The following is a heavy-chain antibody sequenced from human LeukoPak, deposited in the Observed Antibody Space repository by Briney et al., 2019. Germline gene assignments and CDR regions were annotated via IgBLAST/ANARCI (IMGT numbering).Heavy chain of an antibody. CDR2: ISGSGSGGST. J-gene: IGHJ4*02. V-gene: IGHV3-23*01. CDR3: ASTPDNDYGDYEDY. D-gene: IGHD4-17*01. CDR1: GFTFSSSA. Sequence: GGSLRLSCAASGFTFSSSAMSWVRQAPGKGLEWVSSISGSGSGGSTYYADSVKGRFTISRDNSKNTLYLHVNSLRPEDTAMYFCASTPDNDYGDYEDYWGPGTLVTVSS.